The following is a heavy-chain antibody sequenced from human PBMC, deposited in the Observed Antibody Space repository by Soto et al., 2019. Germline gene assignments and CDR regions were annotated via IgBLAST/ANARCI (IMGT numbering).Heavy chain of an antibody. J-gene: IGHJ4*02. CDR2: INHSGST. Sequence: SETLSLTCAVYGGSFSGYYWSWIRQPPGKGLEWIGEINHSGSTNYNPSLKSRVTISVDTSKNQFSLKLSSVTAADTAVYYCARVDKGGQWLLPPYFDYWGQGTLVTVSS. CDR3: ARVDKGGQWLLPPYFDY. CDR1: GGSFSGYY. V-gene: IGHV4-34*01. D-gene: IGHD6-19*01.